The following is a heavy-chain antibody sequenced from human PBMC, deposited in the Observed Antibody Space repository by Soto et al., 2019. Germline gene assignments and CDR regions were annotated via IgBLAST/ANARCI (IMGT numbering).Heavy chain of an antibody. D-gene: IGHD1-26*01. CDR1: GGSIHSYY. CDR2: IYYTGVT. V-gene: IGHV4-59*01. J-gene: IGHJ4*02. Sequence: SETLSLTCTVYGGSIHSYYWSWIRQPPGKGLEWIGYIYYTGVTHYNPSLKSRVTMSVDTSKKQFSLKVSSVGAADTAVYYCARVTTTVGRFDYWGQGTLVTVSS. CDR3: ARVTTTVGRFDY.